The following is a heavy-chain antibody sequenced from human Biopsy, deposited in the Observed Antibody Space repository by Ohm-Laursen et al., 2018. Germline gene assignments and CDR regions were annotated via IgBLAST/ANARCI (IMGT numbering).Heavy chain of an antibody. CDR3: ARGLSSGWYGYFDA. D-gene: IGHD6-19*01. CDR1: GFTFGHYA. J-gene: IGHJ2*01. Sequence: SLRLSCAASGFTFGHYAMHWVRQAPGKGLEWISLIWYDGTNEDYADSVKGRFTISRDNSKNTLYLQINTLTLKDTAFYYCARGLSSGWYGYFDAWGRGTLVTVSS. CDR2: IWYDGTNE. V-gene: IGHV3-33*04.